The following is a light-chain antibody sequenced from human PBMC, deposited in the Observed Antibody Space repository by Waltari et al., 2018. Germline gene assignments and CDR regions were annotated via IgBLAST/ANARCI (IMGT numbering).Light chain of an antibody. CDR3: CSYTSSDTYV. J-gene: IGLJ1*01. Sequence: YQQRPGKVPRLIIYDVVSRPSGVSNRFSGSMSGYTATLTISGLQAEDEADYYCCSYTSSDTYVFGSGTTVTVL. CDR2: DVV. V-gene: IGLV2-14*03.